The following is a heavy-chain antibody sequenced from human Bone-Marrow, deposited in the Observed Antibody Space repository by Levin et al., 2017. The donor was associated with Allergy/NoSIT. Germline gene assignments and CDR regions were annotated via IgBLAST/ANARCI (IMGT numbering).Heavy chain of an antibody. D-gene: IGHD3-10*01. Sequence: SQTLSLTCTVSGGSISSGGYYWSWIRQHPGKGLEWIGYIYYSGSSYYNPSLKSRVTISVDTSKNQLPLKLSSVTAADTAVYYCARDRSYYYGSGSYCNRGIRSAEDAFDIWGQGTMVTVSS. V-gene: IGHV4-31*03. CDR1: GGSISSGGYY. CDR2: IYYSGSS. J-gene: IGHJ3*02. CDR3: ARDRSYYYGSGSYCNRGIRSAEDAFDI.